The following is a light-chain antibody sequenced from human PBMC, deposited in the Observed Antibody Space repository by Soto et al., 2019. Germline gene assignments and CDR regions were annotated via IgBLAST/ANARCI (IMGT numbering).Light chain of an antibody. CDR3: QSYDSSLSDLYV. CDR2: VNT. Sequence: QSVLTQPPSLSGAPGQRLTISCTGSSSNIGSGKNVHRYQQLPGTAPKLLIYVNTNRPSGVSDRFSASKSGTSASLAITGLQVEDEADYYCQSYDSSLSDLYVFGTGTKLTVL. V-gene: IGLV1-40*01. CDR1: SSNIGSGKN. J-gene: IGLJ1*01.